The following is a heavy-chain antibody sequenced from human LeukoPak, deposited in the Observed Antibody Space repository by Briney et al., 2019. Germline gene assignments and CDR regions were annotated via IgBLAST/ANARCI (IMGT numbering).Heavy chain of an antibody. J-gene: IGHJ4*02. D-gene: IGHD3-9*01. CDR1: GYTFTSYG. V-gene: IGHV1-18*01. Sequence: ASVKVSCKASGYTFTSYGIGWVRQAPGQGLEWMGWISVYNGNTNYVQKLQGRVTMTTDTSTSTAYMELRSLRSDDTAVYYCARVPPTYYDILTGYYGYWGQGTLVTVSS. CDR2: ISVYNGNT. CDR3: ARVPPTYYDILTGYYGY.